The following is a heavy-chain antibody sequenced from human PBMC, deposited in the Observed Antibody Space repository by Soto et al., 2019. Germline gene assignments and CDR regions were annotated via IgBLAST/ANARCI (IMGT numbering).Heavy chain of an antibody. D-gene: IGHD3-22*01. CDR2: ISYDGSNK. CDR3: AREGARITMIVVSNYKYAFDI. CDR1: GFTFSSYA. J-gene: IGHJ3*02. V-gene: IGHV3-30-3*01. Sequence: VQLVESGGGVVQPGRSLRLSCAASGFTFSSYAMHWVRQAPGKGLEWVAVISYDGSNKYYADSVKGRFTISRDNSKNTLYLQMNSLRAEDTAVYYCAREGARITMIVVSNYKYAFDIWGQGTMVTVSS.